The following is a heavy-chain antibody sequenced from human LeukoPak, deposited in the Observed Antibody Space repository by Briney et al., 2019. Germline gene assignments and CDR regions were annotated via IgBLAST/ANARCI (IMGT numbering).Heavy chain of an antibody. V-gene: IGHV3-30-3*01. CDR1: GFTFSSYA. Sequence: PGGSLRLSCAASGFTFSSYAMHWVRQAPGKGLEWVAVISYDGSNKYYADSVKGRFTISRDNSKNTLYLQMNSLRAEDTAVYYCARAPQQLGDAFDIWGQGTMVTVSS. D-gene: IGHD6-13*01. CDR3: ARAPQQLGDAFDI. J-gene: IGHJ3*02. CDR2: ISYDGSNK.